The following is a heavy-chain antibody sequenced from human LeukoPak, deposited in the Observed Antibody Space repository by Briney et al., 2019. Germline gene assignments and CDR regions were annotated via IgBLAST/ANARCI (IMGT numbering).Heavy chain of an antibody. V-gene: IGHV3-30*02. CDR2: MHYDGSYK. J-gene: IGHJ4*02. CDR3: AKDLQYYGSGSSNFDY. Sequence: GGSLRLSCAASGFTFSSYGMHWVRQAPGKGLEWVAFMHYDGSYKSYADSVKGRFTISRDNSKNTLYLQMTTLRAEDTAVYYRAKDLQYYGSGSSNFDYWGQGTLVTVSS. CDR1: GFTFSSYG. D-gene: IGHD3-10*01.